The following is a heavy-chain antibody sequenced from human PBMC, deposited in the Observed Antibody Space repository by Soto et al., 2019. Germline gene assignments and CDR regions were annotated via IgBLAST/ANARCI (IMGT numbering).Heavy chain of an antibody. CDR2: IIPIFGTA. V-gene: IGHV1-69*12. J-gene: IGHJ4*02. Sequence: QVQLVQSGAGVKKPGSSVKVSCKASGGTFSSYAISWVRQAPGQGLEWMGGIIPIFGTANYAQKFQGRVTITADESTSTAYMELSSLRSEDTAVYYCASPAPYYDFWSGTQYYFDYWGQGTLVTVSS. CDR1: GGTFSSYA. D-gene: IGHD3-3*01. CDR3: ASPAPYYDFWSGTQYYFDY.